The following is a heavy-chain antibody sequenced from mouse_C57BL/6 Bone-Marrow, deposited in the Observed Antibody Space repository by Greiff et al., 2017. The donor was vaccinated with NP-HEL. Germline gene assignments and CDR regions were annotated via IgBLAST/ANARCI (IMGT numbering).Heavy chain of an antibody. V-gene: IGHV5-4*01. CDR3: AREGHYYGSSSAWFAY. D-gene: IGHD1-1*01. CDR1: GFTFSSYA. CDR2: ISDGGSYT. Sequence: EVKVVESGGGLVKPGGSLKLSCAASGFTFSSYAMSWVRQTPEKRLEWVATISDGGSYTYTPDNVTGRFTISRDNAKNNLYLQMSHRKSEDTAMYYCAREGHYYGSSSAWFAYWGQGTLVTVSA. J-gene: IGHJ3*01.